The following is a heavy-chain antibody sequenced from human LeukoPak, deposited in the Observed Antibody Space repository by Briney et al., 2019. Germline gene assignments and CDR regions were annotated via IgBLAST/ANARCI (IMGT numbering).Heavy chain of an antibody. J-gene: IGHJ4*02. D-gene: IGHD3-10*01. V-gene: IGHV4-34*01. CDR1: GVSFSGYY. CDR3: ARRGHYYGSGSHDY. Sequence: SETLSLTCAVYGVSFSGYYWSWIRQPPGKGLEWIGEINHSGSTNYNPSLKSRVTISVDTSKNQFSLKLSSVTAADTAVYYCARRGHYYGSGSHDYWGQGTLVTVSS. CDR2: INHSGST.